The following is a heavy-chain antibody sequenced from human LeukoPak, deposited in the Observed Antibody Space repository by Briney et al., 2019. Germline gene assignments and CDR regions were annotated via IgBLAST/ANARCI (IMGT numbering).Heavy chain of an antibody. Sequence: PGGSLRLSCAASGFTFTSFAMHWVRQAPGKGLEYVSGISSNGVSTYYTKSVKGRFTISRDDSKNTLYLQMGSLGAEDMAVYYCARRIAGQHYFNYWGQGTLVTVPS. V-gene: IGHV3-64*01. CDR1: GFTFTSFA. CDR3: ARRIAGQHYFNY. D-gene: IGHD6-13*01. J-gene: IGHJ4*02. CDR2: ISSNGVST.